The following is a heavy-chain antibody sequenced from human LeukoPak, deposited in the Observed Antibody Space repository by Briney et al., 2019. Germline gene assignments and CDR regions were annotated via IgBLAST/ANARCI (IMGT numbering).Heavy chain of an antibody. CDR3: ASRPDGLSITRLDY. CDR1: GYTFTAHY. D-gene: IGHD3-10*01. CDR2: INPDSGVT. J-gene: IGHJ4*02. V-gene: IGHV1-2*06. Sequence: ASVKVSCKASGYTFTAHYLHWLRQAPGQGLEWMGRINPDSGVTDYAQKFQGRVTVTRDTSISTAYMELSNLRSDDTAVYYCASRPDGLSITRLDYWGQGTLVTVSS.